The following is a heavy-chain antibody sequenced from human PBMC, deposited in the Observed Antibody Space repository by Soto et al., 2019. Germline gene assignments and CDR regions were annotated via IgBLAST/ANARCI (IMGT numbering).Heavy chain of an antibody. V-gene: IGHV3-15*01. J-gene: IGHJ4*02. CDR1: GFTFSNAW. D-gene: IGHD2-2*01. Sequence: EVQLVESGGGLVKPGGSLRLSCAGSGFTFSNAWMSWVRRAPGKGLEWVGRIKSDAYGGAIDYAAPVKGRFTISRDDSKNTLFLQMNTPRAEATAVYCCTTTKARLEPATNDYWGQGTRVIVSS. CDR3: TTTKARLEPATNDY. CDR2: IKSDAYGGAI.